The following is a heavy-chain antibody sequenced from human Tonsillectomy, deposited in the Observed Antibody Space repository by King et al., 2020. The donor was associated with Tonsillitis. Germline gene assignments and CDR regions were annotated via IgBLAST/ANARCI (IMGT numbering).Heavy chain of an antibody. D-gene: IGHD1-26*01. CDR1: RYTFTNYD. CDR2: MHPNSGNT. J-gene: IGHJ6*01. V-gene: IGHV1-8*02. CDR3: ARVAWDNYNYGLDV. Sequence: QLVQSGAEVKKPGASVKVSCKASRYTFTNYDINWVRQATGQGLEWMGWMHPNSGNTCYAQKVQGRVTMTRNTSISTAYMELSSLRSDDTAIYYCARVAWDNYNYGLDVWGQGTTVTVSS.